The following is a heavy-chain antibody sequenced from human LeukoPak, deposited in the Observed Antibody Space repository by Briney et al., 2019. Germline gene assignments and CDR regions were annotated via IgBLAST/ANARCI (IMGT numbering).Heavy chain of an antibody. CDR2: IYHSGST. Sequence: SQTLSLTCAVSGGSISSGGYSWSWIRQPPGKGLEWIGYIYHSGSTYYNPSLKSRVTISVDRSKNQFSLKLSSVTAADTAVYYCAREMVMKGAFDIWGQGTLATVSS. CDR3: AREMVMKGAFDI. CDR1: GGSISSGGYS. D-gene: IGHD2-21*01. V-gene: IGHV4-30-2*01. J-gene: IGHJ3*02.